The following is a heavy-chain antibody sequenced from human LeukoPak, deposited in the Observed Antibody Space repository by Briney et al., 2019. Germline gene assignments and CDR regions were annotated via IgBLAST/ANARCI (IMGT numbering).Heavy chain of an antibody. CDR3: ARKELEGSWFDP. D-gene: IGHD3-10*01. J-gene: IGHJ5*02. Sequence: PGGSLRLSCAASGFSLSPYAMNWVRPAPGKGLEWIAFISDSGHTKYNEDSVKGRFTISRDNAKNSVFLQMSSLRDEDTAVYYCARKELEGSWFDPWGQGTLVTVTS. V-gene: IGHV3-48*02. CDR1: GFSLSPYA. CDR2: ISDSGHTK.